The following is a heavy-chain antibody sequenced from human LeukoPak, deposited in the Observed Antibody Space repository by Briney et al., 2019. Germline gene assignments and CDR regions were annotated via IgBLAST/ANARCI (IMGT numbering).Heavy chain of an antibody. J-gene: IGHJ4*02. CDR2: INPSGGST. Sequence: RASVTVSCKASGYIFTSYNIYWVRQAPGQGLEWMGIINPSGGSTNYAQKFQGRVTMTRDTSTSTVYMELSSLRSEDTAVYYCARFAVHRRITVAGQFGLDYWGQGTLVSLSS. CDR1: GYIFTSYN. CDR3: ARFAVHRRITVAGQFGLDY. D-gene: IGHD6-19*01. V-gene: IGHV1-46*01.